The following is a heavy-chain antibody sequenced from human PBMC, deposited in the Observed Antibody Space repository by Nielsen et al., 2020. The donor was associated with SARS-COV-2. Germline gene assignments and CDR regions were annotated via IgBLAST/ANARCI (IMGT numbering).Heavy chain of an antibody. CDR3: ARTYSSGWSHYFDY. CDR2: IYYSGST. V-gene: IGHV4-59*01. CDR1: GGSISSYY. J-gene: IGHJ4*02. Sequence: SETLSLTCTVSGGSISSYYWSWIRQPPGKGLEWIGYIYYSGSTNYNPSLKSRVTISVDTSKYQFSLKLSSVTAADTAVYYCARTYSSGWSHYFDYWGQGTLVTVSS. D-gene: IGHD6-19*01.